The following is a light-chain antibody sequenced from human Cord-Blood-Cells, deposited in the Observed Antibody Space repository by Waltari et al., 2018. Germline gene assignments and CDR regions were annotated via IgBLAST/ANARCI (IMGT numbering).Light chain of an antibody. CDR2: DAS. CDR1: QSVSSY. V-gene: IGKV3-11*01. Sequence: EIVLTQSPATLSLSPGERATLSCRASQSVSSYLAWYQQKPGQAPSLLIYDASNRATGIPARFSGSGSGTDFTLTISSLEPEDFAVYYCQQRSNWPPPTFGQGTRLEIK. CDR3: QQRSNWPPPT. J-gene: IGKJ5*01.